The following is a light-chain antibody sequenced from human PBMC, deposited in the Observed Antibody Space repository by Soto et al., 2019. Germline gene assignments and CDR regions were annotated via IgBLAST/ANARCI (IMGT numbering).Light chain of an antibody. Sequence: DIQMTQSPSSLAASVGDRVTITCRASRSISGYLNWYQQKAGKDPKLLVYAATSLETGVPSRFTGSGSGTHFTLTISSLQREDFATYYCQQSYSPVFTFGQGTKLEI. V-gene: IGKV1-39*01. J-gene: IGKJ2*01. CDR3: QQSYSPVFT. CDR2: AAT. CDR1: RSISGY.